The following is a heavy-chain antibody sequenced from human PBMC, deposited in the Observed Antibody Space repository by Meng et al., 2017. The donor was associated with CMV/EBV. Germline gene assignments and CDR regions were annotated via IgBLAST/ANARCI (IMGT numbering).Heavy chain of an antibody. Sequence: SVKVSCKASGGTFSSYTISWVRQAPGQGLEWMGRIIPILGIANYAQKFQGRVTITADKSTSTAYMELSSLRAEDTAVYYCARAYNSAIFGVVGYFDYWGQGTLVTVSS. CDR1: GGTFSSYT. V-gene: IGHV1-69*02. CDR3: ARAYNSAIFGVVGYFDY. CDR2: IIPILGIA. D-gene: IGHD3-3*01. J-gene: IGHJ4*02.